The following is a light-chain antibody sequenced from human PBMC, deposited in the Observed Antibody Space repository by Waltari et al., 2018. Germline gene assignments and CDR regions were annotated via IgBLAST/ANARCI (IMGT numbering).Light chain of an antibody. CDR2: YDN. Sequence: QSALTQPPSVSDALRQRVTMPCSGSISNIRYTCVNWYQLLPGQPPKLLIYYDNVLSSGVSDRFSASKSGTSASLAISGLQSDDEAEYYCAAWDDSLNGWVFGGGTKLTVL. CDR1: ISNIRYTC. V-gene: IGLV1-36*01. CDR3: AAWDDSLNGWV. J-gene: IGLJ3*02.